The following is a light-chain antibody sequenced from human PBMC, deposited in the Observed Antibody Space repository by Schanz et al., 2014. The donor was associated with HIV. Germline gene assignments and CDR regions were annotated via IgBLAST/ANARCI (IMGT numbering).Light chain of an antibody. Sequence: QSALTQPASVSGSPGQSITISCTGTSSDVGRYNYVSWYQQHPGKAPRLMIYDVSNRPSGVSNRFSGSKSGNTASLTISGLQAEDEADYYCCSYAVPPVVFGGGTKLTVL. V-gene: IGLV2-14*03. CDR2: DVS. J-gene: IGLJ2*01. CDR3: CSYAVPPVV. CDR1: SSDVGRYNY.